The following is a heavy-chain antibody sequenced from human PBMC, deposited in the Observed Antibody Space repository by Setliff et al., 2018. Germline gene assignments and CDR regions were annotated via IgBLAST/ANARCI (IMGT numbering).Heavy chain of an antibody. D-gene: IGHD6-25*01. J-gene: IGHJ3*02. CDR1: GFTFSSYS. CDR3: ARSPANGGHDAFDI. V-gene: IGHV3-21*01. Sequence: NPGGSLRLSCAASGFTFSSYSMNWVRQAPRKGLEWVSSISSSSSYIYYADSVEGRFTISRDNAKNSLYLQMNSLGAEDTAVYYCARSPANGGHDAFDIWGQGTMVTVSS. CDR2: ISSSSSYI.